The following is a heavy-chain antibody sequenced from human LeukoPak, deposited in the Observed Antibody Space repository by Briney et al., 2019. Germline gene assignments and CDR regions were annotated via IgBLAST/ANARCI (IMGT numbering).Heavy chain of an antibody. J-gene: IGHJ5*02. CDR2: IYYSGSA. CDR1: VGSISSYY. V-gene: IGHV4-59*01. D-gene: IGHD4-23*01. CDR3: ARDPTMVVTGWFDP. Sequence: PSETLSLTCTVSVGSISSYYWSWVRQPPGKGLEGIGYIYYSGSAKYNPSLKRRVPISVDTSKNQFPLKLSSATAADTALYYCARDPTMVVTGWFDPWGQGTLVTVPS.